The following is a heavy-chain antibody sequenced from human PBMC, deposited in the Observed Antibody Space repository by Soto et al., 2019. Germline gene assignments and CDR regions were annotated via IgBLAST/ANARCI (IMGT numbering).Heavy chain of an antibody. Sequence: QVQLVESGGDLVKPGGSLRLSCEASGFTFSDYYMSWIRQAPGKGLEWVSYISSSGSYTNYADSVKGRFTISRDNAKNSLYLQMNSLRAEDTAVYYCARDKFGDYGDYFYYGLDVWGQGTTVTVSS. CDR2: ISSSGSYT. V-gene: IGHV3-11*05. CDR3: ARDKFGDYGDYFYYGLDV. J-gene: IGHJ6*02. CDR1: GFTFSDYY. D-gene: IGHD4-17*01.